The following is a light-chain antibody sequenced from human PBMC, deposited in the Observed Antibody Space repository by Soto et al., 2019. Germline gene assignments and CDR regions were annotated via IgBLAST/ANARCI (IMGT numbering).Light chain of an antibody. CDR1: SSDVGGYNY. J-gene: IGLJ2*01. CDR2: DNN. V-gene: IGLV1-51*01. CDR3: GTWDSSLSAGVV. Sequence: QSALTQPRSVSGSPGQSVTISCTGSSSDVGGYNYVSWYQQQPGKAPKLLIYDNNKRPSGIPRFSGFKSGTSATLGITGLQTGDEAIYYCGTWDSSLSAGVVFGGGTKLTVL.